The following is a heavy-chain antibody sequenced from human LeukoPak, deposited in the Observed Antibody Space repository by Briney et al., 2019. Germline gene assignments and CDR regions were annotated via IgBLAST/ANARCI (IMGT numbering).Heavy chain of an antibody. J-gene: IGHJ4*02. D-gene: IGHD5-24*01. V-gene: IGHV1-69*04. CDR3: ARAGGDGYNWDY. Sequence: GASVKVSCKASGGTFSSYAISWVRQAPGQGLEWMGRIIPILGIANYAQKFQGRVTITADKSTSTAYMELSSLRSEDTAVYYCARAGGDGYNWDYWGQETLVTVSS. CDR2: IIPILGIA. CDR1: GGTFSSYA.